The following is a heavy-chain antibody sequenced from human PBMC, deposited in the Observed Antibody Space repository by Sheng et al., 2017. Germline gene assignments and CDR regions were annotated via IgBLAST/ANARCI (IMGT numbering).Heavy chain of an antibody. CDR3: AKDLGRFLEWYLGYFDY. D-gene: IGHD3-3*01. Sequence: EVQLVESGGGLVQPGGSLRLSCAASGFTFSSYAMSWVRQAPGKGLEWVSAISGSGGSTYYADSVKGRFTISRDNSKNTLYLQMNSLRAEDTAVYYCAKDLGRFLEWYLGYFDYWGQGTLVTVSS. CDR1: GFTFSSYA. CDR2: ISGSGGST. V-gene: IGHV3-23*04. J-gene: IGHJ4*02.